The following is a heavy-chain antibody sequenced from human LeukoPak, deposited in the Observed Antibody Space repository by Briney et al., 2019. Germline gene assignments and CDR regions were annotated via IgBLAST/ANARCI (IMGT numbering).Heavy chain of an antibody. V-gene: IGHV4-34*01. CDR1: GGSFSGYY. CDR2: INHSGST. Sequence: PSETLSLTCAVYGGSFSGYYWSWIRQPPGKGLEWIGEINHSGSTNYNPSLKSRVTISVDTSKNQFSLKLSSVTAADTAVYYCARVLLWFGAHYYMDVWGKGTTVTVSS. D-gene: IGHD3-10*01. J-gene: IGHJ6*03. CDR3: ARVLLWFGAHYYMDV.